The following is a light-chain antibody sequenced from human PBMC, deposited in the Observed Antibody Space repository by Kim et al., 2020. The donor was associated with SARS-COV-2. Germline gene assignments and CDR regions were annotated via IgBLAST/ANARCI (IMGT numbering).Light chain of an antibody. Sequence: SYELTQPPSVSVSPGQTASITCSGDKLGDKYACWYQQKPGQSPVLVIYQDSKRPSGIPERFSSSNSGNTATLTISGTQAMDEADYYCQAWDSSTVVFGGGTQLT. J-gene: IGLJ2*01. V-gene: IGLV3-1*01. CDR2: QDS. CDR3: QAWDSSTVV. CDR1: KLGDKY.